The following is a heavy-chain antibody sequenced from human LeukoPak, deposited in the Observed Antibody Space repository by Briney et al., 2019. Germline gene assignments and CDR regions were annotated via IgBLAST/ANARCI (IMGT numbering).Heavy chain of an antibody. CDR3: TRDETGIDY. Sequence: GGSLRLSCAASGFIFDDFGMTWVRQAPGKGREWVSSINWNGDITPNADSAKGRFTISRDNAKNALYLQMNSLRPEDTALYFCTRDETGIDYWGQGTLVTVSS. CDR1: GFIFDDFG. CDR2: INWNGDIT. V-gene: IGHV3-20*04. J-gene: IGHJ4*02. D-gene: IGHD1-1*01.